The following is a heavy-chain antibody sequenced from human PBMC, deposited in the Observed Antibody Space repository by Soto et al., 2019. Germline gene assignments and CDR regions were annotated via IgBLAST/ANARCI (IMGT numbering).Heavy chain of an antibody. J-gene: IGHJ4*02. V-gene: IGHV5-51*01. CDR3: ARYQYSSSPAGY. Sequence: EVQLVQSGAEVKKPGESLQISCKGSGYSFTSYWIGWGREMPGKGLEWMGIIYPGDSDTRYSPSFQGQGTISADKSISTAYRQWSGVKASDTAMYYCARYQYSSSPAGYWGQGTLVTVSS. CDR2: IYPGDSDT. D-gene: IGHD6-6*01. CDR1: GYSFTSYW.